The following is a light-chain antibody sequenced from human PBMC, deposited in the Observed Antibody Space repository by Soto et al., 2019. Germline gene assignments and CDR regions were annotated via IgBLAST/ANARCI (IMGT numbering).Light chain of an antibody. J-gene: IGLJ1*01. CDR1: ISDVGGYNY. CDR3: NSYRSTSTRYV. CDR2: DVS. Sequence: QSALTQPASVSGSPGQSITISCTGTISDVGGYNYVSWYQQHPGEAPKLIVYDVSNRPSGVSHRFSGSKSGNTASLTISGLQAEDEADYYCNSYRSTSTRYVFGTGTKLTVL. V-gene: IGLV2-14*01.